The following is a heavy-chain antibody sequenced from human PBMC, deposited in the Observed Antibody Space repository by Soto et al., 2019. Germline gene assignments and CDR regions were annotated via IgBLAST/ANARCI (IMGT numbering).Heavy chain of an antibody. V-gene: IGHV4-59*01. Sequence: SETLSLTCTVSGGSISSYYWSWIRQPPGKGLEWIGYMYYSGSTNYNPSLKSRVTISVDTSKNQFSLKLSSVAAADTAVYYCGGKNYDSSGYFDYWGQGTLVTVSS. D-gene: IGHD3-22*01. J-gene: IGHJ4*02. CDR2: MYYSGST. CDR1: GGSISSYY. CDR3: GGKNYDSSGYFDY.